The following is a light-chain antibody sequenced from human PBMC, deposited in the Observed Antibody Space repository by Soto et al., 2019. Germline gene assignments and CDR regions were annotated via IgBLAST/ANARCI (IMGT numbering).Light chain of an antibody. V-gene: IGKV1-5*01. CDR3: QQYNSYSLT. CDR2: DAS. Sequence: DIQMTQSPPTLSASVGDRVTITCRASQSISSWLAWYQQKPGKAPKVLIYDASSLESGVPSRFSGSGSGTEFTLTISSLQPDDFATYYCQQYNSYSLTFGGGTKVEIK. CDR1: QSISSW. J-gene: IGKJ4*01.